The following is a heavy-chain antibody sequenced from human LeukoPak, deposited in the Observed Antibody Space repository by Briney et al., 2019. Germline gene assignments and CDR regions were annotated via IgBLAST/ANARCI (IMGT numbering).Heavy chain of an antibody. Sequence: PSETLSLTCTVSGGSISRYYWSWIRQPQGKGLEWIGYIYTSGSTNYNPSLKSRVTISVDTSKNQFSLKLSSVTAADTAVYYCARRKAVAGTGYFDYWGQGTLVTVSS. V-gene: IGHV4-4*09. J-gene: IGHJ4*02. D-gene: IGHD6-19*01. CDR3: ARRKAVAGTGYFDY. CDR1: GGSISRYY. CDR2: IYTSGST.